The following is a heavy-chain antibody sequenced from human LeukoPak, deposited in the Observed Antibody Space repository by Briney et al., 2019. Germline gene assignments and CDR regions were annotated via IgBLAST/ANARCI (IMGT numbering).Heavy chain of an antibody. J-gene: IGHJ5*02. V-gene: IGHV3-30*01. CDR2: LSYDGSDR. CDR1: GFTLSEYG. D-gene: IGHD3-22*01. Sequence: GGSLRLSCAASGFTLSEYGIHWVRQAPGKGLEWVAVLSYDGSDRYYADSVNGRFTISRDISSDTVSLQMNSLRVEDMALYFCARDRINMMVLVHDSGLDLWGQGTLVTVSS. CDR3: ARDRINMMVLVHDSGLDL.